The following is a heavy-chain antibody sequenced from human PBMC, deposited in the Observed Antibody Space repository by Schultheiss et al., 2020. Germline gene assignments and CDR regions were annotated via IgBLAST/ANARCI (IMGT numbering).Heavy chain of an antibody. CDR1: GFTFSSYA. D-gene: IGHD3-10*01. CDR3: AKYNSLGMVRGVAPGYYGMDV. J-gene: IGHJ6*04. Sequence: GGSLRLSCAASGFTFSSYAMSWVRQAPGKGLEWVSAISGSGGSTYYADAVKGRFTISRDNSKNTLYLQMNSLRAEDTAVYYCAKYNSLGMVRGVAPGYYGMDVWGGGSTGTVST. V-gene: IGHV3-23*01. CDR2: ISGSGGST.